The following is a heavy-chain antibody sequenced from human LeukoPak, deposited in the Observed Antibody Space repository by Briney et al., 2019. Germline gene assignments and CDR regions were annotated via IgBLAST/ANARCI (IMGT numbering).Heavy chain of an antibody. D-gene: IGHD3-16*01. CDR2: ISSSSSYI. V-gene: IGHV3-21*01. CDR1: GFTLSSYS. Sequence: GGSLRLSCAGSGFTLSSYSMDWVRQAPGKGLEWVSPISSSSSYIYYADSVKGRFTISRDNAKNSLYLQMNSLRAEDTAVYYCAREVRGDYFDFWGQGTLVTVSS. J-gene: IGHJ4*02. CDR3: AREVRGDYFDF.